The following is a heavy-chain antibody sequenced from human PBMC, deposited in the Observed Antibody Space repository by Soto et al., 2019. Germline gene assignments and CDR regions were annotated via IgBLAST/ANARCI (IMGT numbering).Heavy chain of an antibody. V-gene: IGHV1-69*02. D-gene: IGHD2-21*01. Sequence: QVQLVQSGAEVKKPGSSVKVSCKASGGTFSTHTISWVRQAPGKGLGWMGRSIPILGLANYAQKFQGRVTITADKSTNTAYKDLSSLKSHDTALYYWARSDPLVVLDDYYYGMDVWGQGSTVTVSS. CDR3: ARSDPLVVLDDYYYGMDV. CDR2: SIPILGLA. J-gene: IGHJ6*02. CDR1: GGTFSTHT.